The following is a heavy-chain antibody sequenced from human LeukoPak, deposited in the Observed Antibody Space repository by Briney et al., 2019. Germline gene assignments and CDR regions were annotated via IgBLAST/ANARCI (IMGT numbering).Heavy chain of an antibody. CDR3: ARGIAGTSPGY. D-gene: IGHD1-7*01. CDR1: GFSFSTYW. CDR2: IKPDASDK. V-gene: IGHV3-7*01. Sequence: GGSLRLSCAASGFSFSTYWMTWVRQAPGKGLEWVANIKPDASDKHYVDSVKGRFTISRDNAENSLFLQMNSLGFEDTAVYYCARGIAGTSPGYWGQGTLVTVSS. J-gene: IGHJ4*02.